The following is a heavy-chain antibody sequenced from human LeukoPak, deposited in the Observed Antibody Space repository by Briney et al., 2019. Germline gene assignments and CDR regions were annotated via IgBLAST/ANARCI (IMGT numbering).Heavy chain of an antibody. V-gene: IGHV4-59*01. CDR3: ARDPEFDGGHGFDH. Sequence: PSETLSLTCSVSGGSLSNYYWNWIRQPPEKGLEWIGQIYYSGGTKYNPSLQSRVTISVDTSKTQFSLKLSSVTAADTAVYYCARDPEFDGGHGFDHWGQGTLVTVSS. D-gene: IGHD4-23*01. CDR1: GGSLSNYY. J-gene: IGHJ4*02. CDR2: IYYSGGT.